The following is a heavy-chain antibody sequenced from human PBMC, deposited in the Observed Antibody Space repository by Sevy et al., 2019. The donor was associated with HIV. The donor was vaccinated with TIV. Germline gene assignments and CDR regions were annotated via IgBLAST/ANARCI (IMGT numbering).Heavy chain of an antibody. CDR3: ARSPPVVVVPGAPSWFDP. CDR2: INESGIT. D-gene: IGHD2-2*01. J-gene: IGHJ5*02. CDR1: DGSFSGYY. V-gene: IGHV4-34*01. Sequence: SENLSLTCGVHDGSFSGYYWNWIRQLPGKGLEWIGEINESGITYYNPSLKSRVTISVDTSKKQFSLKLNSVTAADTAVYFCARSPPVVVVPGAPSWFDPWGHGTLVTVSS.